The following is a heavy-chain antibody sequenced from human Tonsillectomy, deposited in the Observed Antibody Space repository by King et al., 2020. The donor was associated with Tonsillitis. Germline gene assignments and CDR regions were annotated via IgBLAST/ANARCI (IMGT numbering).Heavy chain of an antibody. CDR2: INPNSGGT. Sequence: VQLVESGAEVKKPGASVKVSCKASGYTFTGYYMHWVRQAPGQGLEWMGWINPNSGGTNYAQKFQGWVTMTRDTSISTAYMELSRLRSDDTAVYYCARSLGGIAARLNYYYGMDVWGQGTTVTVSS. CDR3: ARSLGGIAARLNYYYGMDV. CDR1: GYTFTGYY. J-gene: IGHJ6*02. V-gene: IGHV1-2*04. D-gene: IGHD6-6*01.